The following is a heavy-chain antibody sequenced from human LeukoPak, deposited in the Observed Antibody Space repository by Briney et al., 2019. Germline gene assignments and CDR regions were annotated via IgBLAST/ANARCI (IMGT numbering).Heavy chain of an antibody. D-gene: IGHD6-13*01. V-gene: IGHV4-59*01. CDR2: VFDSGST. CDR1: GGSISGYS. J-gene: IGHJ4*02. Sequence: SETLSLTCTVSGGSISGYSWNWIRQPPGKGLEWIGYVFDSGSTNYNPSLKSRVTISVDTSKKQFSLKLSSVTAADTAVYYCARGYSSSWNYFDYWGQGTLVSVSS. CDR3: ARGYSSSWNYFDY.